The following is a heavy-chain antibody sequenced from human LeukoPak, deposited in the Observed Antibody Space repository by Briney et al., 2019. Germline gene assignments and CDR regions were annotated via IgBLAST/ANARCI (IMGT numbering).Heavy chain of an antibody. CDR2: IIGSGDST. CDR1: GFIFNNYA. V-gene: IGHV3-23*01. D-gene: IGHD4-17*01. Sequence: GGSLRLSCAASGFIFNNYAMNGVRQAPGKGLEWVSGIIGSGDSTYYADSVKGRFTISRDNSKNTLFLQTKSLRAEDTALYYCAKCRRWTVTSGFNYWGEGTLVTVSS. CDR3: AKCRRWTVTSGFNY. J-gene: IGHJ4*02.